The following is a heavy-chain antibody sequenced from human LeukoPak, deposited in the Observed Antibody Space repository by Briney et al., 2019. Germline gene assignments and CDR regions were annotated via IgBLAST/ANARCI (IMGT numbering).Heavy chain of an antibody. CDR3: AKAPARIEVAGRYYFYGMDV. J-gene: IGHJ6*02. CDR2: ISHEGSIK. V-gene: IGHV3-30*18. CDR1: GFIFSSYG. D-gene: IGHD6-19*01. Sequence: GGSLRLSCEASGFIFSSYGMHWVRQAPGKGLEWVAVISHEGSIKYYADSVKGRFTISRDNSKNTLFLQMNSPRAEDTALYYCAKAPARIEVAGRYYFYGMDVWGQGTTVIVSS.